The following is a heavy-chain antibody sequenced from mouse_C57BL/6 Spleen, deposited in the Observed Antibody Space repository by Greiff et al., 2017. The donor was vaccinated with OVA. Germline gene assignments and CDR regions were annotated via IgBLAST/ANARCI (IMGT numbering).Heavy chain of an antibody. J-gene: IGHJ3*01. CDR1: GYAFSSSW. Sequence: QVQLQQSGPELVKPGASVKISCKASGYAFSSSWMNWVKQRPGKGLEWIGRIYPGDGDTNYNGKFKGKATLTADKSPSTAYMQLSSLTSEDSAVYFCARSTMDAWFAYWGQGTLVTVSA. CDR3: ARSTMDAWFAY. CDR2: IYPGDGDT. V-gene: IGHV1-82*01. D-gene: IGHD2-1*01.